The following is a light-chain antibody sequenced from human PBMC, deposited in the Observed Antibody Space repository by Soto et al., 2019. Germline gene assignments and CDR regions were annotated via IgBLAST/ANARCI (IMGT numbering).Light chain of an antibody. CDR2: SSS. J-gene: IGKJ4*01. Sequence: EIVMTQYPATPSASPGERATLSCRASQTVSNNLAWYQQKPGQAPRLLFYSSSTRTTGVPPRFSGSRSGTDFTLTICSLQSEDFAVYYCQQYNSWPLTFGGGTKVETK. CDR3: QQYNSWPLT. CDR1: QTVSNN. V-gene: IGKV3-15*01.